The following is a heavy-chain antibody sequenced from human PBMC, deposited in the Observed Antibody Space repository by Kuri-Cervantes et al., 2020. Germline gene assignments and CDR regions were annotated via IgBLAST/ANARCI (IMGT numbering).Heavy chain of an antibody. CDR2: ISYDGSNK. CDR3: TRDRIYCSSTSCYIGYGMDV. J-gene: IGHJ6*02. CDR1: GFTFSSYA. D-gene: IGHD2-2*02. V-gene: IGHV3-30-3*01. Sequence: GESLKISCAASGFTFSSYAMHWVRQAPGKGLEWVAVISYDGSNKYYADSVKGRFTISRDNSKNTLYLQMNSLRAEDTAVYYCTRDRIYCSSTSCYIGYGMDVWGQGTTVTVSS.